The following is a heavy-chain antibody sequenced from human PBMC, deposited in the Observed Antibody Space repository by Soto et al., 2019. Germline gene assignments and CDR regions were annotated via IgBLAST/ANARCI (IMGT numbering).Heavy chain of an antibody. D-gene: IGHD3-10*01. J-gene: IGHJ4*02. Sequence: ASVKVSCKASGVTFSSYGISWVRQAPGQGLEWMGWISAYNGNTNYAQKLQGRVTMATDTSTSTAYMELRSLRSDDTAVYYCARDRVGVGKFDYWGQGTLVTVSS. CDR3: ARDRVGVGKFDY. CDR1: GVTFSSYG. CDR2: ISAYNGNT. V-gene: IGHV1-18*01.